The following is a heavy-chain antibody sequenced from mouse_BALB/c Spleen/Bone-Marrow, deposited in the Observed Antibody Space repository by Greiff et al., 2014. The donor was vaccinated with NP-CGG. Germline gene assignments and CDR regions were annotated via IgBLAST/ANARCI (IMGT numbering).Heavy chain of an antibody. Sequence: VQLQQSGPDLVKPSQSLSLTCTVTGYSITSGYSWHWIRQFPGNKLEWMGYIHYSGSTNSNPSLKSRISITRDTSKNQFFLQLNSVTTEDTATYYCARREGNHAAWFAYWGQGTLVTVSA. V-gene: IGHV3-1*02. J-gene: IGHJ3*01. CDR3: ARREGNHAAWFAY. CDR1: GYSITSGYS. CDR2: IHYSGST. D-gene: IGHD2-1*01.